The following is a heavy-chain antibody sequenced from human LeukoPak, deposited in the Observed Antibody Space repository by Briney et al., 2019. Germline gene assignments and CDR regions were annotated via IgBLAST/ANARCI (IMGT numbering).Heavy chain of an antibody. CDR2: INHSGST. D-gene: IGHD3-22*01. CDR3: ARASTSGYYYY. J-gene: IGHJ4*02. CDR1: GGSISSYY. V-gene: IGHV4-34*01. Sequence: SETLSLTCTVSGGSISSYYWSWIRQPPGKGLEWIGEINHSGSTNYNPSLKSRVTISVDTSKNQFSLKLSSVTAADTAVYYCARASTSGYYYYWGQGTLVTVSS.